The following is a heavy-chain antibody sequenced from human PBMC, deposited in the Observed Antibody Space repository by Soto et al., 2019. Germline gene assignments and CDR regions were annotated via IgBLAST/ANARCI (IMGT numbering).Heavy chain of an antibody. Sequence: EVQLVESGGGLVKPGGSLRLSCAASGFTFATYSMNWVRQAPGQGLEWVSSISGSSSTSYIRYADSVKGRFTISRDNAENSLYLQMNSLRAEDAAVYYCARGRDCSGGNCYSVAWRFYYMDVWGKGTTVTVSS. CDR1: GFTFATYS. CDR3: ARGRDCSGGNCYSVAWRFYYMDV. D-gene: IGHD2-15*01. CDR2: ISGSSSTSYI. J-gene: IGHJ6*03. V-gene: IGHV3-21*01.